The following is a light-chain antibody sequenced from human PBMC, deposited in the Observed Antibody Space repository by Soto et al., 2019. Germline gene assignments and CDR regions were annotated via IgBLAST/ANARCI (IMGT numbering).Light chain of an antibody. J-gene: IGLJ2*01. Sequence: QSVLTQPRSVSGSPGQSVTISCTGSSSDVGAYNYVSWYEQHPGKAPKLMIYDVTKRPSGVPDRFSGSKSGNTASLTISGLQADDEDDYYCCSYAGSYIFVFGGGTKLTVL. CDR2: DVT. V-gene: IGLV2-11*01. CDR3: CSYAGSYIFV. CDR1: SSDVGAYNY.